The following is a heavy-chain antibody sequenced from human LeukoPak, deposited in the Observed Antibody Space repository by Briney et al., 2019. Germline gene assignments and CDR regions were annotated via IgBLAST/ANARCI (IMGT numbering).Heavy chain of an antibody. V-gene: IGHV1-2*02. CDR2: INPNSGAT. J-gene: IGHJ4*02. CDR3: ARSDYGSGLTFDY. D-gene: IGHD3-10*01. Sequence: ASVKVSCKASGYTFTGYYMHWVRQAPGQGLEWMGWINPNSGATTYALQFQGRVTMTRDTSISTAYMELSRLRSDDTAVYYCARSDYGSGLTFDYWGQGTLVTVFS. CDR1: GYTFTGYY.